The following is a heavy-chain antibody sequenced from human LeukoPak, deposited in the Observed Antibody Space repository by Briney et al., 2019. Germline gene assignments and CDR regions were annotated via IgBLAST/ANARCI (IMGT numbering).Heavy chain of an antibody. CDR3: AKEPNSFTSGWYFQD. Sequence: GGSLRLSCAASGFTFRNYGMQWVRQSPGKGLEWLAVVSHDGRIKIYADSVKGRFTISRDNSKNTVELEMFSLRTEDTAVYYCAKEPNSFTSGWYFQDWGQGALVIVSS. CDR2: VSHDGRIK. CDR1: GFTFRNYG. J-gene: IGHJ1*01. V-gene: IGHV3-30*18. D-gene: IGHD2-2*01.